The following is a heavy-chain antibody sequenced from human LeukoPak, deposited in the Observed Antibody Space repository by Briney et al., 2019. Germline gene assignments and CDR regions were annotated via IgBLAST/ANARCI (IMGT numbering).Heavy chain of an antibody. CDR3: ARLESGYYGSGSPDY. CDR2: IYHSGST. V-gene: IGHV4-38-2*01. D-gene: IGHD3-10*01. J-gene: IGHJ4*02. CDR1: GYSISSGYY. Sequence: PSETLPLTCAVSGYSISSGYYWGWIRQPPGKGLEWIGSIYHSGSTYYNPSLKSRVTILVDTSKNQFSLKLSSVTAADTAVYYCARLESGYYGSGSPDYWGQGTLVTVSS.